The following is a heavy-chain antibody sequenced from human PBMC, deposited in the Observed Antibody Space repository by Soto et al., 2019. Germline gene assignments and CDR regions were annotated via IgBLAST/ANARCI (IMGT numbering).Heavy chain of an antibody. CDR1: GGSFRGYY. Sequence: PSETLSLTCAVYGGSFRGYYWTWIRQPPGKGLEWIGEINHRGSPNCNPSLKSRVTISVDTSKNQFSLKLNSVTAADTAVYYCARGAEAAAGTWFFDSWGQGTLVTVSS. CDR3: ARGAEAAAGTWFFDS. CDR2: INHRGSP. V-gene: IGHV4-34*01. J-gene: IGHJ4*02. D-gene: IGHD6-13*01.